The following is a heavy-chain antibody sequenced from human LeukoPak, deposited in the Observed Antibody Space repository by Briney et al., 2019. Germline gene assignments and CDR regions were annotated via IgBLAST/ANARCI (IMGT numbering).Heavy chain of an antibody. Sequence: GESLRLSCTGSGFMFNAYWMSWVRKAPGMGLEWVGNIRQDGGEIFYVDSVRGRFTSSRDNAKNSLYLHLKSLRAEDTPIYYCARPKTEWLLDLWGRGTLATVSS. CDR3: ARPKTEWLLDL. D-gene: IGHD5-12*01. CDR2: IRQDGGEI. CDR1: GFMFNAYW. V-gene: IGHV3-7*01. J-gene: IGHJ2*01.